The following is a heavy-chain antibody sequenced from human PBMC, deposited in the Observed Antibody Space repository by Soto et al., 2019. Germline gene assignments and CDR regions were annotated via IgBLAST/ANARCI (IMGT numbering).Heavy chain of an antibody. V-gene: IGHV1-69*06. CDR1: GGTFSNYA. D-gene: IGHD1-26*01. J-gene: IGHJ4*02. Sequence: QVQLVQSGAEVKKPGSSVKVSCKASGGTFSNYAINWVRQAPGQGLEWMGGIIPLFGTPNYAQKFQGRVTFTANKSTSKAYMELRSLRSDDTAVYYCARGWETVGTTTPFAYWGQGTLVTVSS. CDR3: ARGWETVGTTTPFAY. CDR2: IIPLFGTP.